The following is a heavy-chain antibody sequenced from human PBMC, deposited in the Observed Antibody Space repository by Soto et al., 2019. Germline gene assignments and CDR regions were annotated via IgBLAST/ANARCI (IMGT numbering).Heavy chain of an antibody. Sequence: GGTLRLSCAASGFTFRDYYMNWIRQAPGKGLEWVSYISSSGSTIYYADSVKGRFTISRDNAKNSLYLQMNSLRAEDTAVYYCARDRWSSGWQFDYWGQGNLVTVSS. J-gene: IGHJ4*02. CDR2: ISSSGSTI. CDR3: ARDRWSSGWQFDY. D-gene: IGHD6-19*01. CDR1: GFTFRDYY. V-gene: IGHV3-11*01.